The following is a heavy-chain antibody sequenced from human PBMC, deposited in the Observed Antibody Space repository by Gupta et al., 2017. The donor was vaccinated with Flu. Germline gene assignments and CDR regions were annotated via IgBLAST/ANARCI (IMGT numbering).Heavy chain of an antibody. Sequence: EVQLVESGGGLVQPGGSLSLSCGASGFLFRNYWMTWIRQAPGKGLEWVANTKHDGTEKYYRDSVKGRFTISRDNVDNSLFLYMNNLRAEDTAVYYCARVQVPVPGLSDWFDSWGQGVMVTVSS. CDR2: TKHDGTEK. V-gene: IGHV3-7*01. D-gene: IGHD2-2*01. CDR1: GFLFRNYW. J-gene: IGHJ5*01. CDR3: ARVQVPVPGLSDWFDS.